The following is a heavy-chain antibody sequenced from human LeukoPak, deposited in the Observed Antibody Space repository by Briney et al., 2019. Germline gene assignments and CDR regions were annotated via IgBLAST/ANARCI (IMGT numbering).Heavy chain of an antibody. J-gene: IGHJ6*03. Sequence: AGGSLRLSCAASGFTFSSYSMNWVRQAPGKGLEWVSSISSSSSYIYYADSVKGRFTISRDNAKNSLYLQMNSLRAEDTAVYYCARDPGGSSWYPYYYYYYMDVWGKGTTVTVSS. CDR3: ARDPGGSSWYPYYYYYYMDV. CDR1: GFTFSSYS. CDR2: ISSSSSYI. V-gene: IGHV3-21*01. D-gene: IGHD6-13*01.